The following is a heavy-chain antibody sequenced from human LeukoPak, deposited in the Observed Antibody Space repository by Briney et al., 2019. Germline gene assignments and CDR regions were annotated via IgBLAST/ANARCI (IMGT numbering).Heavy chain of an antibody. Sequence: PSETLPLTCTVSGGSISSYYWSWIRQPPGKGLEWIGYIYYSGSTNYNPSLKSRVTISVDTSKNQFSLKLSSVTAADTAVYYCARDKVEMATYYYYGMDVWGQGTTVTVSS. V-gene: IGHV4-59*01. CDR3: ARDKVEMATYYYYGMDV. J-gene: IGHJ6*02. CDR1: GGSISSYY. CDR2: IYYSGST. D-gene: IGHD5-24*01.